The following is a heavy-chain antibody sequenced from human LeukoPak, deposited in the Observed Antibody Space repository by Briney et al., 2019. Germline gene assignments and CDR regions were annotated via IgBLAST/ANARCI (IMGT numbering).Heavy chain of an antibody. CDR2: ISSSSYI. Sequence: PGGSLRLSCAASGFTFSSYSMNWVRQAPGKGLEWVSSISSSSYIYYADSVKGRFTISRDNSKNTLYLQMNSLKSEDTAVYYCAKGSCSSTTCLKTDWGQGAPVTVSS. J-gene: IGHJ4*02. CDR3: AKGSCSSTTCLKTD. V-gene: IGHV3-21*04. D-gene: IGHD2-2*01. CDR1: GFTFSSYS.